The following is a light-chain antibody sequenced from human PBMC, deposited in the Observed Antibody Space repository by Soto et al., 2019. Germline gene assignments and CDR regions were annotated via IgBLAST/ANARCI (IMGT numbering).Light chain of an antibody. CDR3: QQYDRIPQFP. CDR2: GAS. CDR1: QTISNSY. V-gene: IGKV3-20*01. J-gene: IGKJ3*01. Sequence: EIVLTQSPGTLSLSPGERATLSCRASQTISNSYLAWYQQKPGQAPRLLIYGASSWAIGIPDRFSSRGSGTDLSPTTSGLEPEDFALDYFQQYDRIPQFPVGPGTKVDIK.